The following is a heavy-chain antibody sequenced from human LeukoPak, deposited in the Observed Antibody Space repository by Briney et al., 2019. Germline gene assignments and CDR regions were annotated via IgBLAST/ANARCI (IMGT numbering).Heavy chain of an antibody. J-gene: IGHJ2*01. V-gene: IGHV5-51*01. D-gene: IGHD2/OR15-2a*01. CDR3: ARFGAPSMAYWYFDL. CDR2: IYPDDSNT. Sequence: GESLKISCKGSGYSFAGYWIGWVRQMPGKXLECMGIIYPDDSNTRYSPSFQGQVTISADKSISTAYLQWSSLKASDTAMYYCARFGAPSMAYWYFDLWGRGTLVTVSS. CDR1: GYSFAGYW.